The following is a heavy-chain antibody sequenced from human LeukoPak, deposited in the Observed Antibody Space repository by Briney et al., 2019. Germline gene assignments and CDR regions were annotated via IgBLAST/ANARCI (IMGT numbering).Heavy chain of an antibody. D-gene: IGHD3-10*01. Sequence: AASVKVSCKASGYTFTGYYMHWVRQAPGQGLEWMGWINPNSGGTNYAQKFQGRVTMTRDTSISTAYMELSRLRSDDTAVYYCARVSWFGELLLDYWGQGTLVTVSS. J-gene: IGHJ4*02. V-gene: IGHV1-2*02. CDR3: ARVSWFGELLLDY. CDR2: INPNSGGT. CDR1: GYTFTGYY.